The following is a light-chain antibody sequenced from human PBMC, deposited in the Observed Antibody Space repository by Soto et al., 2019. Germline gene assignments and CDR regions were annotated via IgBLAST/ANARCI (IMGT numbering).Light chain of an antibody. J-gene: IGKJ4*01. CDR3: QQRSNWNLT. Sequence: EIVLTQSPATLSLSPGERATLSCRASQSVSSYLAWYQQKPGQAPRLLIYDASNTATGIPARFSGSGSGTDFTLTISSLEPEDFAVYYCQQRSNWNLTFGGGTRWIS. V-gene: IGKV3-11*01. CDR2: DAS. CDR1: QSVSSY.